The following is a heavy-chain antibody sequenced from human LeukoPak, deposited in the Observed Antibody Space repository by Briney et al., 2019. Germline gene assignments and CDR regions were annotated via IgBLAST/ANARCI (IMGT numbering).Heavy chain of an antibody. V-gene: IGHV4-34*01. CDR3: ARAQIVLMVYAIQTLNWFDP. D-gene: IGHD2-8*01. CDR2: INHSGST. Sequence: SETLSLTCAVYGGSFSGYYWSWIRQPPGKGLEWIGEINHSGSTNYSPSLKSRVTISVDTSKNQFSLKLSSVTAADTAVYYCARAQIVLMVYAIQTLNWFDPWGQGTLVTVSS. J-gene: IGHJ5*02. CDR1: GGSFSGYY.